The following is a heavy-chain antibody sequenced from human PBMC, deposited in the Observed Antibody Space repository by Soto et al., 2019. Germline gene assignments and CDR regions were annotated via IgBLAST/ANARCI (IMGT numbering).Heavy chain of an antibody. D-gene: IGHD2-15*01. CDR3: ATEEDCSGGRCPTSSVGAFDI. J-gene: IGHJ3*02. CDR1: GFTVSSNY. CDR2: IYSGGST. V-gene: IGHV3-53*01. Sequence: GGSLRLSCAASGFTVSSNYMRWVRQAPGKGLEWVSVIYSGGSTYYADSVKGRFTISRDNSNNTLYLQMNSLRAEDTAVYYCATEEDCSGGRCPTSSVGAFDIWGQGTMVTVSS.